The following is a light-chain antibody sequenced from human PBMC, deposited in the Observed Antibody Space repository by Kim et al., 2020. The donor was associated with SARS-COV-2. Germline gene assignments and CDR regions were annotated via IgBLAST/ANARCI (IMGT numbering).Light chain of an antibody. CDR2: AAS. CDR1: QSVSSN. Sequence: PASPGDSATLSGRASQSVSSNLAWYQHTPGQAPRLLIYAASTRATGVPARFSGSGSGTEFTLTISSLQSEDFAVYYCQQYNTWPLFGPGTKVDIK. J-gene: IGKJ3*01. CDR3: QQYNTWPL. V-gene: IGKV3-15*01.